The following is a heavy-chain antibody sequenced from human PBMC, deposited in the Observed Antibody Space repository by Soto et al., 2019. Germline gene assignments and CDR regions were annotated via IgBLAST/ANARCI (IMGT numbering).Heavy chain of an antibody. CDR3: AREPHTAPTPPRAFEI. Sequence: GASVKVSCKASGYTFTSYYMHWVRQAPGQGLEWMGIINPSGGSTSYAQKFQGRVTMTRDTSTSTVYMELSSLRSEDTTVYYCAREPHTAPTPPRAFEIWGQGTMVTVAS. CDR1: GYTFTSYY. CDR2: INPSGGST. V-gene: IGHV1-46*01. J-gene: IGHJ3*02. D-gene: IGHD5-18*01.